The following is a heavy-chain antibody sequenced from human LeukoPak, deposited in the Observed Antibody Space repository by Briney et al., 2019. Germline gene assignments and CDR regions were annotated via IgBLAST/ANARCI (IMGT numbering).Heavy chain of an antibody. D-gene: IGHD6-19*01. CDR1: GGPISSSSHY. J-gene: IGHJ4*02. CDR2: IYYSGST. Sequence: SETLSLTCTVSGGPISSSSHYWGWIRQPPGKGLEWIGSIYYSGSTYYNPSLKSRVTISVDTSKNQFSLKLTSVTAADTAVYYCARLSGWYHYWGQGTLVTVSS. CDR3: ARLSGWYHY. V-gene: IGHV4-39*01.